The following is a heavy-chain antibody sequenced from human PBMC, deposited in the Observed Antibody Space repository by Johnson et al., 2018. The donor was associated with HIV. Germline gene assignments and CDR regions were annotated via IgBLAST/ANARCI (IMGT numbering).Heavy chain of an antibody. CDR1: GFTFSDYY. CDR2: IYSGGST. J-gene: IGHJ3*02. Sequence: EVQVVESGGGVVQPGGSLRLSCAASGFTFSDYYMSWIRQAPGKGLEWVSVIYSGGSTYYADSVQGRFTISRDNSKNTLYLQMNSLRAEDTAVYYCAKIAVAGTYHDAFDIWGQGTMVTVSS. V-gene: IGHV3-66*02. CDR3: AKIAVAGTYHDAFDI. D-gene: IGHD6-19*01.